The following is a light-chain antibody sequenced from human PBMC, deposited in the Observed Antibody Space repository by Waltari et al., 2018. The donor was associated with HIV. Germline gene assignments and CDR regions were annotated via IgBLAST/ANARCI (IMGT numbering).Light chain of an antibody. CDR1: SSDVGSYNL. CDR2: EVS. CDR3: CSYARSGIP. V-gene: IGLV2-23*02. Sequence: QSALTQPASVSGSFGQSITISCTGTSSDVGSYNLVSWYQYHPGKAPKLIIYEVSKRPAGVSSRFSGATSVNTASLTVSGLQAEDEAHYYCCSYARSGIPFGGGTKLTVL. J-gene: IGLJ2*01.